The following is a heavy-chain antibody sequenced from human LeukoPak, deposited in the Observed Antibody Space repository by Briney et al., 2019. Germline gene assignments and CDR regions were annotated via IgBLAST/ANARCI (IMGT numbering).Heavy chain of an antibody. Sequence: PGGSLRLSCAASGFTFSSYWMHWVRQAPGKGLVWVSRINTDGSSTTYADSVKGRFTISRDNAKNTLYLQMNSLRAEDTAVYYCASGVGLTLRDFWGQGTLLTVS. CDR1: GFTFSSYW. J-gene: IGHJ4*02. CDR2: INTDGSST. CDR3: ASGVGLTLRDF. V-gene: IGHV3-74*01. D-gene: IGHD1-26*01.